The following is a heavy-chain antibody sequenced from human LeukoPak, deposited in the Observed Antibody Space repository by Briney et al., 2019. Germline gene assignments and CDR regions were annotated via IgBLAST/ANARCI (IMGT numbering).Heavy chain of an antibody. D-gene: IGHD3-22*01. CDR2: ISGSGGST. CDR1: GFTFSSYA. J-gene: IGHJ4*02. Sequence: PGGSLRLSCAASGFTFSSYAMNWVRQAPGKGLEWVSTISGSGGSTYYADSVKGRFTISRDNSKNTLYLQMNSLSAEDTAVYYCAKEGYYDSSGYFDYWGQGTLVTVSS. V-gene: IGHV3-23*01. CDR3: AKEGYYDSSGYFDY.